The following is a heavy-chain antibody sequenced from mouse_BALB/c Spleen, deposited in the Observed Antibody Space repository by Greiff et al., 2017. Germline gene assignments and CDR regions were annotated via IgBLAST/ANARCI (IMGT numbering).Heavy chain of an antibody. CDR2: IDPANGNT. CDR3: AMGGNYEGYFDV. V-gene: IGHV14-3*02. Sequence: EVQLQQSGAELVKPGASVKLSCTASGFNIKDTYMHWVKQRPEQGLEWIGRIDPANGNTKYDPKFQGKATITADTSSNTAYLQLSSLTSEDTAVYYCAMGGNYEGYFDVWGAGTTVTVSP. CDR1: GFNIKDTY. J-gene: IGHJ1*01. D-gene: IGHD2-1*01.